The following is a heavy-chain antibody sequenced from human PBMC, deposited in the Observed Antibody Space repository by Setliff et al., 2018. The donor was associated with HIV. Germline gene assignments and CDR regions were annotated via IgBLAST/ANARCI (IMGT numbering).Heavy chain of an antibody. CDR2: IKDTGAT. CDR1: GASISGINYY. Sequence: SSETLSLTCSVSGASISGINYYWTWIRQPAGKGLEWLGHIKDTGATNYGPSLKSRVTMSIDTSNKQFSLKLSSVTAADPAVYYCARRIIVGAISDVFDIWGQGTLVTVSS. J-gene: IGHJ3*02. V-gene: IGHV4-61*09. D-gene: IGHD1-26*01. CDR3: ARRIIVGAISDVFDI.